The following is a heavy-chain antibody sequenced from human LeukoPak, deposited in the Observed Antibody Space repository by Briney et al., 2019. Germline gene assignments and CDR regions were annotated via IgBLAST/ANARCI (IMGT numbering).Heavy chain of an antibody. CDR1: GFTISSYW. D-gene: IGHD3-10*02. Sequence: GGSLRLSCVASGFTISSYWMTWVRQAPGKGLEWVGNIKEDGSEKNYADSVNGRFTISRDNAKNSLYLQMNSLRAEDTAVYYCAELGITMIGGVWGKGTTVTISS. CDR3: AELGITMIGGV. V-gene: IGHV3-7*01. J-gene: IGHJ6*04. CDR2: IKEDGSEK.